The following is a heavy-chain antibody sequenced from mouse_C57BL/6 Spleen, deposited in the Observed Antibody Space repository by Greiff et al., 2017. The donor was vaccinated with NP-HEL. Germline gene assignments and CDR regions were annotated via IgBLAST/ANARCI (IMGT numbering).Heavy chain of an antibody. CDR1: GFSFNTYA. D-gene: IGHD2-3*01. CDR2: IRSKSNNYAT. V-gene: IGHV10-1*01. CDR3: VRSGIYDGPAWFAY. Sequence: EVQLQESGGGLVQPKGSLKLSCAASGFSFNTYAMNWVRQAPGKGLEWVARIRSKSNNYATYYADSVKDRFTISRDDSESMLYLQMNNLKTEDTAMYYCVRSGIYDGPAWFAYWGQGTLVTVSA. J-gene: IGHJ3*01.